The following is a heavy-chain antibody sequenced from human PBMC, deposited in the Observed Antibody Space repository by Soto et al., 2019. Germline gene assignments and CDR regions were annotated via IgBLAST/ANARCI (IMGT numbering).Heavy chain of an antibody. Sequence: QAQLVESGGGVVQPGRSLRLSCEASGYSFSNYGMHWVRQAPGKGLEWVAAISYDGITKYYSDSLKGRFTISKDNSKNTLYLEMNSLRPEDTAVYYCAKDMTRFLASPHYFRGLDVWGQGTTVTVSS. CDR1: GYSFSNYG. V-gene: IGHV3-30*18. CDR2: ISYDGITK. D-gene: IGHD3-3*01. J-gene: IGHJ6*02. CDR3: AKDMTRFLASPHYFRGLDV.